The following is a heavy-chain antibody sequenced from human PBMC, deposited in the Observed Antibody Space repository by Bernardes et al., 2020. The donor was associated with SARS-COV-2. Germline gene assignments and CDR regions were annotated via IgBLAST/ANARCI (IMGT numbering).Heavy chain of an antibody. D-gene: IGHD4-17*01. J-gene: IGHJ6*02. CDR2: ISGSGSGT. CDR3: AKVLYPKDNDYDPRIVGVDV. CDR1: RGSISSSNYY. Sequence: ETLSLTCTVSRGSISSSNYYWGWVRQAPGKGLEWVASISGSGSGTYYADSVRGRLTISRDNSKSTMFLQMDRLRAEDTAIYYCAKVLYPKDNDYDPRIVGVDVWGQGTTVTVSS. V-gene: IGHV3-23*01.